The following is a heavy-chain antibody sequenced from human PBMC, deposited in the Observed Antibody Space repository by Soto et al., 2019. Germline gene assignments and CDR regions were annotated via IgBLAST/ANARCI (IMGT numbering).Heavy chain of an antibody. J-gene: IGHJ4*02. CDR1: GGSISSSNL. CDR2: IYHSGST. D-gene: IGHD6-19*01. V-gene: IGHV4-4*02. CDR3: ARGVAGNDLYFDY. Sequence: SETLSLTCAVSGGSISSSNLWSWVRQPPGKGLEWIGEIYHSGSTNYSPSFQGQVTISADKSISTAYLQWSSLKASDTAMYYCARGVAGNDLYFDYWGQGTLVTVSS.